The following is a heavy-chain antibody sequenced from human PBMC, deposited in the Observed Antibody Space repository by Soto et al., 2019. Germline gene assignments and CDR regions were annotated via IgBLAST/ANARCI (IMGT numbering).Heavy chain of an antibody. CDR1: GGTFSSYA. Sequence: SVKVSCKASGGTFSSYAISWVRQAPGQGLEWMGGIIPIFGTANYAQKFQGRVTITADESTSTAYMELSSLRSEDTAVYYCAREEATVTRDIDYYYGMDVWGQGTTVTVSS. D-gene: IGHD4-4*01. CDR3: AREEATVTRDIDYYYGMDV. V-gene: IGHV1-69*13. J-gene: IGHJ6*02. CDR2: IIPIFGTA.